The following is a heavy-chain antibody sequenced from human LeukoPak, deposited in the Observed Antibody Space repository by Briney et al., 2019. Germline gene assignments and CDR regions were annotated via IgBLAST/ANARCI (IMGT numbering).Heavy chain of an antibody. V-gene: IGHV3-23*01. D-gene: IGHD6-19*01. Sequence: PGGSLRLSCAASGFTFDTYALRWVRRAPGKGLEWVSAISGSGTNTYYADSVKGRFTVSRDNAENSLYLQINSLSAEDTAVYYCARDRVGGSFDYWGQGTLVTVSS. CDR2: ISGSGTNT. CDR1: GFTFDTYA. CDR3: ARDRVGGSFDY. J-gene: IGHJ4*02.